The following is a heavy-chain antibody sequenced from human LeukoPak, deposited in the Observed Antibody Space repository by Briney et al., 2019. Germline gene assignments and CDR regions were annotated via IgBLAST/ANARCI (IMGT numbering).Heavy chain of an antibody. Sequence: PGGSLRLSCAASGFTFSDHYMSWIRQAPGKGLEWVSYISSSGSTKYSADSVKGRFTISRDNAKNSLYLQMNSLRAEDTAVYYCARGFNDYGGNLRYWGQGTLVTVSS. V-gene: IGHV3-11*04. D-gene: IGHD4-23*01. CDR2: ISSSGSTK. J-gene: IGHJ4*02. CDR3: ARGFNDYGGNLRY. CDR1: GFTFSDHY.